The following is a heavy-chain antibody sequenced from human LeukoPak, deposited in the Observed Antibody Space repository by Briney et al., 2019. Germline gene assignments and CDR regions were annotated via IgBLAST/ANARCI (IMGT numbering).Heavy chain of an antibody. CDR2: ISGNGGST. J-gene: IGHJ4*02. CDR3: VKAQYDFWSGLDY. D-gene: IGHD3-3*01. Sequence: GGSLRLSCAASGFTFSSYAMHWVRQAPGKGLEYVSAISGNGGSTYYADSVKGRFTISRDNSKNPLYLQMSSLRTEDTAIYHCVKAQYDFWSGLDYWGQGTLVTVSS. V-gene: IGHV3-64D*09. CDR1: GFTFSSYA.